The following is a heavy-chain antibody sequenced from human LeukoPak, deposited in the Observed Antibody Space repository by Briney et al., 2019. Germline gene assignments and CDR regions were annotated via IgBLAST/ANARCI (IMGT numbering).Heavy chain of an antibody. CDR2: ISSDGSGK. Sequence: GGSLILSCAASGFTFSGYGMHWVRQAPGEGLEWVAVISSDGSGKNHADSVKGRFTISRDNSKNTLYLQMNSLRADDTAVYYCAKVVADFDGFDIWGQGTMVTVSS. V-gene: IGHV3-30*18. J-gene: IGHJ3*02. CDR1: GFTFSGYG. D-gene: IGHD2-21*02. CDR3: AKVVADFDGFDI.